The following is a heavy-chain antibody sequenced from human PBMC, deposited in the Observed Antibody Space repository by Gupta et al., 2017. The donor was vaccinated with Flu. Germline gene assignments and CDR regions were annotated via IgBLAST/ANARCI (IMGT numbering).Heavy chain of an antibody. CDR3: AKDFRREAEDGGHFED. Sequence: AMSWVRQATGKGLEWVAGISGSGANKYYRDDGKGRFTISRDNYKNTRVLKMSSLRAEDTAVYYCAKDFRREAEDGGHFEDGGQGTLVTGSS. J-gene: IGHJ4*02. CDR1: A. V-gene: IGHV3-23*01. CDR2: ISGSGANK. D-gene: IGHD1-26*01.